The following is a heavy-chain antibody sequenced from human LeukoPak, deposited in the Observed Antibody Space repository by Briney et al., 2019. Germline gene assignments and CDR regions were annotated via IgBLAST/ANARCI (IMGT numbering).Heavy chain of an antibody. CDR2: ISYDGSNK. D-gene: IGHD3-10*01. CDR1: GFTFSSYA. V-gene: IGHV3-30-3*01. CDR3: AKGRSLLWFGELLSDFDY. Sequence: PGGSLRLSCAASGFTFSSYAMHWVRQAPGKGLEWVAVISYDGSNKYYADSVKGRFTISRDNSKNTLYLQMNSLRAEDTAVYYCAKGRSLLWFGELLSDFDYWGQGTLVTVSS. J-gene: IGHJ4*02.